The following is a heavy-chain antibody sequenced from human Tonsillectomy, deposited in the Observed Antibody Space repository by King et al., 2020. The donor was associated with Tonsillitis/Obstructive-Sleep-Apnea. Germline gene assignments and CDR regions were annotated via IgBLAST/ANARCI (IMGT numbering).Heavy chain of an antibody. CDR3: ARGDDYDNYLDY. CDR1: GGSISSGGYY. CDR2: IYYSWTT. V-gene: IGHV4-31*03. J-gene: IGHJ4*02. D-gene: IGHD4-17*01. Sequence: QLQESGPGLVKPSHTLSLTCTVSGGSISSGGYYWGWIRQHPGQGLEWIGYIYYSWTTYYNPSLKSRLTISVDTSKNQFSLKLSSVTAADTAVYYCARGDDYDNYLDYWGQGTLVTVSS.